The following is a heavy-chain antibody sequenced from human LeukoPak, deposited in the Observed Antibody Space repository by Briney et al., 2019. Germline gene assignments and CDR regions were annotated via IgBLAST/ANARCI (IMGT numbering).Heavy chain of an antibody. CDR1: GHSFTSYW. CDR2: IYPGDSDT. D-gene: IGHD6-19*01. CDR3: ARHSRIAVAGSWFDP. V-gene: IGHV5-51*01. J-gene: IGHJ5*02. Sequence: GESLNLSCKGSGHSFTSYWLGWVRQMPGKGLEWMGIIYPGDSDTRYSPSFQGQVTISADKSISTAYLQWSSLKTSDTAMYYCARHSRIAVAGSWFDPWGQGTLVTVSS.